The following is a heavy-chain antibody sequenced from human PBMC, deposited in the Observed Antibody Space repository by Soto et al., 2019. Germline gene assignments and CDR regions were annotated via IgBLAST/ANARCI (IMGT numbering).Heavy chain of an antibody. J-gene: IGHJ6*02. Sequence: GGSLRLSCAASGFTFSDYYMSWIRQAPGKGLEWVSYISSSSYTNYADSVKGRFTISRDNAKNSLYLQMNSLRAEDTAVYYCARDRPIYGDYGPLLYYYYYGMDVWGQGTTVTVSS. CDR3: ARDRPIYGDYGPLLYYYYYGMDV. CDR1: GFTFSDYY. CDR2: ISSSSYT. V-gene: IGHV3-11*06. D-gene: IGHD4-17*01.